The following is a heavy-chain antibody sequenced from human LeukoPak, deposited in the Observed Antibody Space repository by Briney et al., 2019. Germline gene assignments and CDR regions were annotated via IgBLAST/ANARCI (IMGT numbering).Heavy chain of an antibody. D-gene: IGHD5-18*01. Sequence: PSETLSLTCTVSGGFIRDSGYYWGWIRQPPGKGLEWIGSIYYSGSTYYNPSLKSRVTISVDTSKNQFSLKLSSVTAADTAVYYYARRGYSYGVDYWGQGTLVTVSS. CDR2: IYYSGST. V-gene: IGHV4-39*01. CDR1: GGFIRDSGYY. J-gene: IGHJ4*02. CDR3: ARRGYSYGVDY.